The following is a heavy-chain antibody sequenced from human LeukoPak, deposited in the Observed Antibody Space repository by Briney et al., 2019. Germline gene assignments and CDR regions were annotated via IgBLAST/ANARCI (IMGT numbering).Heavy chain of an antibody. Sequence: GGSLRLSCAASRFTFSTYAMHWVRQAPAKGLEWVAGISNDGTNEDHADSVKGRFTISRDNSKNTMYLQMNSMRAEDTAIYYCARDRIAVAGMGAFQHWGQGTLVTVS. D-gene: IGHD6-19*01. CDR3: ARDRIAVAGMGAFQH. CDR2: ISNDGTNE. J-gene: IGHJ1*01. V-gene: IGHV3-30-3*01. CDR1: RFTFSTYA.